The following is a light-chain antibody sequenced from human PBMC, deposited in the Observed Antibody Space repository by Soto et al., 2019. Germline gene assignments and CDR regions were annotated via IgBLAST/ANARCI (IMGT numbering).Light chain of an antibody. CDR2: NTS. CDR1: QSVSSSY. J-gene: IGKJ4*01. V-gene: IGKV3-20*01. Sequence: EIVLTQSPGTLSLSPGERATLSCRASQSVSSSYLAWYQQKPGQAPRLLIYNTSSRATGIPDRFSGSGSGTDFTLTISRLELEDFAVYYCHQYGSSLLTFGGGTKVDIK. CDR3: HQYGSSLLT.